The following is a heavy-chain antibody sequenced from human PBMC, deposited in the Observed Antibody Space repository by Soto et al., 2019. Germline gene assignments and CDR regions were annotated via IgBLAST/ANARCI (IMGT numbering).Heavy chain of an antibody. J-gene: IGHJ4*02. D-gene: IGHD3-16*01. CDR3: ARDDGVGLGGGTILTY. Sequence: QVQLVESGGGVVQPGRSLRLSCAASGFTFSSYGMHWVRQAPGKGLEWVAVIWYDGSNKYYADSVKGRFTISRDNSKNTLYLQMNSLRAEDTAVYYCARDDGVGLGGGTILTYWGQGTLVTVSS. CDR2: IWYDGSNK. CDR1: GFTFSSYG. V-gene: IGHV3-33*01.